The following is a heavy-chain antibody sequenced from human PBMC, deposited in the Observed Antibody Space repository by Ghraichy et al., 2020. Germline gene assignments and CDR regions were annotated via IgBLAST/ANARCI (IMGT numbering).Heavy chain of an antibody. V-gene: IGHV3-7*01. CDR1: GFTFSSYS. J-gene: IGHJ4*02. Sequence: GGSLRLSCAASGFTFSSYSMNWVRQAPGEGLEWVANINEDGSETYYGDSVKGRFTIFRDNAKKSLYLQMNSLRAEDTAVYYCGRFRPFDYWGQGTLVPVSS. CDR3: GRFRPFDY. CDR2: INEDGSET.